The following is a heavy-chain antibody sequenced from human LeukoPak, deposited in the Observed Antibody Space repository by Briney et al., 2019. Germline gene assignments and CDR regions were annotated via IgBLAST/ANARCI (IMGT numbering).Heavy chain of an antibody. CDR1: GFTFDDYG. V-gene: IGHV3-20*04. CDR3: VRGDYYYYMDV. J-gene: IGHJ6*03. D-gene: IGHD3-10*01. Sequence: GGSLRLSCAASGFTFDDYGMSWVRQAPGKGLEWVSGINWNGGSTGYADSVKGRFTISRDNAKNSLYLQMNSLRAEDTALYYCVRGDYYYYMDVWGKGTTVTVSS. CDR2: INWNGGST.